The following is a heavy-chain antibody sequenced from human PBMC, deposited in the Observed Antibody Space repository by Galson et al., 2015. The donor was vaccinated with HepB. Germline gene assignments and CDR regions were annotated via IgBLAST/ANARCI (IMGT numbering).Heavy chain of an antibody. CDR2: IYPGDSET. Sequence: QSGAEVKKPEESLKISCKGSGYSFTSYWIGWVRQMPGKGLEWMGIIYPGDSETRYSPSFQGQVTISVDKSISTAYLQWNSLKASDTAIYYCARHEKKRYYHDSGVTGASDYWGQGTLVTVSS. D-gene: IGHD3-22*01. CDR3: ARHEKKRYYHDSGVTGASDY. J-gene: IGHJ4*02. V-gene: IGHV5-51*01. CDR1: GYSFTSYW.